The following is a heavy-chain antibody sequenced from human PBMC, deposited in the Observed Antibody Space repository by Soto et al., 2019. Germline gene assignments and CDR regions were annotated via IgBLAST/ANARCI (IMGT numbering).Heavy chain of an antibody. J-gene: IGHJ4*02. Sequence: PGESLKISCAASGFTFSSYSMNWVRQAPGKGLEWVSSISSSSSYIYYADSVKGRFTISRDNAKNSLYLQMNSLRAEDTAVYYCARDPAARRADFDYWGQGTLVTVSS. V-gene: IGHV3-21*01. D-gene: IGHD6-6*01. CDR1: GFTFSSYS. CDR2: ISSSSSYI. CDR3: ARDPAARRADFDY.